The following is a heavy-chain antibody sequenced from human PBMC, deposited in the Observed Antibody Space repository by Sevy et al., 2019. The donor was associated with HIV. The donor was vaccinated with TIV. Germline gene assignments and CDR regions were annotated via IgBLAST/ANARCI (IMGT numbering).Heavy chain of an antibody. CDR1: GFSLSDHA. CDR2: KSYNGRNQ. J-gene: IGHJ4*02. D-gene: IGHD2-15*01. V-gene: IGHV3-30*04. Sequence: GGSLRLSCAASGFSLSDHAVSWVRQTPGKGLEWLAVKSYNGRNQYYADSVKGRFTISKDDSKNTLYLQLNSLRAEDTAVYYCARFVGYCSGGRCSIIDFWGQGTLVTVSS. CDR3: ARFVGYCSGGRCSIIDF.